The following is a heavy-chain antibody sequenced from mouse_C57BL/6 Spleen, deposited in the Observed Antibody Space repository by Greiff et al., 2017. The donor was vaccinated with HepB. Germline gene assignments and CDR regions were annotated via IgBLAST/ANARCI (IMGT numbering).Heavy chain of an antibody. J-gene: IGHJ4*01. CDR3: ARDCYYGSYYAMDY. Sequence: EVHLVESGGGLVKPGGSLKLSCAASGFTFSSYAMSWVRQTPEKRLEWVATISDGGSYTYYPDNVKGRFTISRDNAKNNLYLQMSHLKSEDTAMYYCARDCYYGSYYAMDYWGQGTSVTVSS. CDR1: GFTFSSYA. D-gene: IGHD1-1*01. V-gene: IGHV5-4*01. CDR2: ISDGGSYT.